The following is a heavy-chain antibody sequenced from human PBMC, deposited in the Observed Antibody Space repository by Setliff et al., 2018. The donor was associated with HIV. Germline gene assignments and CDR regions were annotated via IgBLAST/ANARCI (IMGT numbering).Heavy chain of an antibody. D-gene: IGHD3-9*01. Sequence: ASVKVSCKAFGYTFTSYGINWVRQAPGQGLEWMGWISTHSVYSVNKNYAQKFQGRVTLTTDTSTSTAYMELSSLRSEDTAVYYCARGDYDILTGRWDYWGQGTLVTVSS. J-gene: IGHJ4*02. CDR1: GYTFTSYG. CDR2: ISTHSVYSVNK. CDR3: ARGDYDILTGRWDY. V-gene: IGHV1-18*01.